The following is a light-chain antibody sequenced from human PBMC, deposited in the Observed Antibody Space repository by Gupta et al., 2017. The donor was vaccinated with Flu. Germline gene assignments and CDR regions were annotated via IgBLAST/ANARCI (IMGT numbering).Light chain of an antibody. Sequence: EIVMTQSPATLSVSPGERATLSCRASKSIRSNLAWYQQKQGQAPRLLIYGASTRAMGTTARFSGSGYGTQVTLTIISLLSDDLEVYYCYQYNDGDPSFTFGGGTKVEIQ. V-gene: IGKV3-15*01. J-gene: IGKJ4*01. CDR2: GAS. CDR1: KSIRSN. CDR3: YQYNDGDPSFT.